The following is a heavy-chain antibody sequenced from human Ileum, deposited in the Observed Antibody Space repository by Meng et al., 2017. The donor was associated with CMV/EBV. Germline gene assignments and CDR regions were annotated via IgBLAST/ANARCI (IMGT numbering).Heavy chain of an antibody. CDR1: GFIFSDYY. CDR2: ISTSGSNR. D-gene: IGHD6-6*01. CDR3: ARRLAYTGSSVNYYNYGMDV. J-gene: IGHJ6*02. Sequence: GGSLRLSCAASGFIFSDYYMTWIRQAPGKGLEWISYISTSGSNRYYADSVKGRFTISRDNAKNSLYLQMNSLRAEDTAVYVCARRLAYTGSSVNYYNYGMDVWGQGTTVTVSS. V-gene: IGHV3-11*01.